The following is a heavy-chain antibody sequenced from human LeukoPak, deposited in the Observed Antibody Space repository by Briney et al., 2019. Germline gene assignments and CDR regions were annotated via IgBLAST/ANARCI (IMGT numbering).Heavy chain of an antibody. V-gene: IGHV4-39*02. D-gene: IGHD3-22*01. CDR3: ARDGHIPASGYYEY. CDR2: IYYSGST. J-gene: IGHJ4*02. Sequence: SETLSLTCTVSGGSISSSSYYWGWIRQPPGKGLEWIGSIYYSGSTYYNPSLKSRVTISVDTSKNQFSLKLSSVTAADTAVYYCARDGHIPASGYYEYWGQGTLVTLSS. CDR1: GGSISSSSYY.